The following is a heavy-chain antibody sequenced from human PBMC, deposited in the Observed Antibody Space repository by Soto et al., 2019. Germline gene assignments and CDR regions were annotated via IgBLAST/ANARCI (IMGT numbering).Heavy chain of an antibody. J-gene: IGHJ4*02. CDR3: ARELSNSPDYFDY. V-gene: IGHV4-30-4*01. CDR2: IYYSGRT. CDR1: GGSISSDDYY. Sequence: SETLSLTCTVSGGSISSDDYYWSWIRQPPGKGLEWIGYIYYSGRTAYNPSLKSRLIISIDKSKNQFSLNLNSVSGADTAVYYCARELSNSPDYFDYWGQGTLVTVSS. D-gene: IGHD6-6*01.